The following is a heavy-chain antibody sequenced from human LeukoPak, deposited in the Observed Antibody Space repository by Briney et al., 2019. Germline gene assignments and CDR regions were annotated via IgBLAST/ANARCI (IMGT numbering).Heavy chain of an antibody. J-gene: IGHJ4*02. Sequence: GASVKLSCKASGSTFTSYDINWVRQATGQGLEWMGWMNPNSGNTGYAQKFQGRVTMTRNTSISTAYMELSRLRSDDTAVYYCARVRYKNGYGGNLRYWGQGTLVTVSS. CDR1: GSTFTSYD. D-gene: IGHD4-23*01. CDR2: MNPNSGNT. CDR3: ARVRYKNGYGGNLRY. V-gene: IGHV1-8*01.